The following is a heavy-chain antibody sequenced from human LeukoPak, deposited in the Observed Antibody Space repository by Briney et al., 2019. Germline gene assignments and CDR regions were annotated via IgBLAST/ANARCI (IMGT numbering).Heavy chain of an antibody. Sequence: GGSLRLSCAASGFIFSDYYMSWVRQAPGKGLEWVSYISSSGGNIYYVDSVKGRFTISRDNAKNSLYLQMNSLRVEDTAVYYCARADGYNPIYYYYGMDVWGQGTTVTVSS. J-gene: IGHJ6*02. D-gene: IGHD5-24*01. V-gene: IGHV3-11*01. CDR1: GFIFSDYY. CDR2: ISSSGGNI. CDR3: ARADGYNPIYYYYGMDV.